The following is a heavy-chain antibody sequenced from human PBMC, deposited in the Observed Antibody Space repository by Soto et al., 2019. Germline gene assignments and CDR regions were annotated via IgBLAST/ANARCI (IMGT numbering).Heavy chain of an antibody. CDR3: ARGSWIQLWAGFDY. Sequence: SETLSLTCAVSGGSISSGGYSWSWIRQPPGKGLEWFGYIYRSGSTYYNPSLKSRVTISVDRSKNQFSLKLSSVTAADTAVYYCARGSWIQLWAGFDYWGQGTLVTVSS. CDR1: GGSISSGGYS. CDR2: IYRSGST. V-gene: IGHV4-30-2*01. J-gene: IGHJ4*02. D-gene: IGHD5-18*01.